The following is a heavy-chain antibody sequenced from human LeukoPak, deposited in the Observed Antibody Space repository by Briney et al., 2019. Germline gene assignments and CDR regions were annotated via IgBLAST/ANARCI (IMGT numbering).Heavy chain of an antibody. Sequence: GGSLRLSCAASGFTFSSYSMNWVRQAPGKGLEWVSSISSSSSYIYYADSVKGRFTISRDNAKNSLYLQMSSLRAEDTAVYYCARGQTVDYGMDVWGQGTTVTVSS. J-gene: IGHJ6*02. V-gene: IGHV3-21*01. CDR1: GFTFSSYS. CDR2: ISSSSSYI. CDR3: ARGQTVDYGMDV.